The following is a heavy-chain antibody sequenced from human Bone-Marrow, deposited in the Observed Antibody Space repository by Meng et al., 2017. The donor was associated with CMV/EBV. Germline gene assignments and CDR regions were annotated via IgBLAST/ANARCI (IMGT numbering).Heavy chain of an antibody. CDR1: GGTFSSYA. CDR2: IIPIFGTA. V-gene: IGHV1-69*05. Sequence: SVKVSCKASGGTFSSYAISWVRQAPGQGLEWMGGIIPIFGTANYAQKFQGRVTITTDESTSTAYMELSSLRSEDTAVYYCAVGGDIVVVPAAVTAYGMGVWGQGTTVTVSS. J-gene: IGHJ6*02. D-gene: IGHD2-2*01. CDR3: AVGGDIVVVPAAVTAYGMGV.